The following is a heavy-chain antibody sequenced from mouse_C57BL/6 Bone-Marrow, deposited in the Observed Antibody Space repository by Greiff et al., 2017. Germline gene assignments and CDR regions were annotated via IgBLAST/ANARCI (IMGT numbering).Heavy chain of an antibody. J-gene: IGHJ4*01. D-gene: IGHD2-12*01. Sequence: QVQLQQPGAELVRPGSSVKLSCKASGYTFTSYWMHWVKQRPIQGLEWIGNIDPSDSETHYNQKFKDKATLTVDKSSSTAYMQLSSLTSEDSAVYYCARGRRGYYAMDYWGQGTSVTVSS. CDR1: GYTFTSYW. CDR2: IDPSDSET. V-gene: IGHV1-52*01. CDR3: ARGRRGYYAMDY.